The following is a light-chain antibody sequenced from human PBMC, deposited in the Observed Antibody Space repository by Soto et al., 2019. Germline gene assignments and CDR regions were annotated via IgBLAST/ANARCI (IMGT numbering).Light chain of an antibody. CDR2: KAS. CDR3: QQYERYPMT. Sequence: DSQMTQFPSTLSASVGDRVNITCRASQSISPWLAWYQQKPGQAPKILISKASTLQRGVPPRFSGSGSGTEFTLPISSLQPDDFATYHCQQYERYPMTFGGGTKVEIK. J-gene: IGKJ4*01. V-gene: IGKV1-5*03. CDR1: QSISPW.